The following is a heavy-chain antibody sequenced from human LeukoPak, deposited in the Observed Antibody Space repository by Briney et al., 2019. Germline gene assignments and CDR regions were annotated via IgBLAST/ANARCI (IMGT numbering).Heavy chain of an antibody. J-gene: IGHJ4*02. D-gene: IGHD1-7*01. Sequence: TSSETLSLTCTVSGGSISSSSYYWGWIRQTPGKGLEWIGNMYYRGSTYYNPSLNSRFSMSLDTSKNQFSLRLTSVTAADTAIYFCARSETIWYYFDHWGQGRLVTVSS. V-gene: IGHV4-39*07. CDR3: ARSETIWYYFDH. CDR2: MYYRGST. CDR1: GGSISSSSYY.